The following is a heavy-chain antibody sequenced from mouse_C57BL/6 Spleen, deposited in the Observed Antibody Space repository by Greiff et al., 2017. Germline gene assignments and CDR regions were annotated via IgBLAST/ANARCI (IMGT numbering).Heavy chain of an antibody. J-gene: IGHJ3*01. Sequence: QVQLQQPGAELVRPGTSVKLSCKASGYTFTSYWMHWVKQRPGQGLEWIGVIDPSDSYTNYNQKFKGKATLTVDTSSSTAYMQLSSLTSEDSAVFYGARSGDGYSGFAYWGQGTLVTVSA. CDR2: IDPSDSYT. CDR3: ARSGDGYSGFAY. V-gene: IGHV1-59*01. CDR1: GYTFTSYW. D-gene: IGHD2-3*01.